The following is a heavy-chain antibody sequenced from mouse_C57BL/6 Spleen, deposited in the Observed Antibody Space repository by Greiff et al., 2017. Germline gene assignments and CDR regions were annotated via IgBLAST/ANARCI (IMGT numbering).Heavy chain of an antibody. CDR2: IYPGSGST. V-gene: IGHV1-55*01. CDR1: GYTFTSYW. D-gene: IGHD2-1*01. Sequence: QVQLQQPGAELVKPGASVKMSCKASGYTFTSYWITWVKQRPGQGLEWIGDIYPGSGSTNYNEKFKSKATLTVDTSSSTAYMQLSSLTSEDSAVYYCARRAFYYGNYYYAMDYWGQGTSVTVSS. CDR3: ARRAFYYGNYYYAMDY. J-gene: IGHJ4*01.